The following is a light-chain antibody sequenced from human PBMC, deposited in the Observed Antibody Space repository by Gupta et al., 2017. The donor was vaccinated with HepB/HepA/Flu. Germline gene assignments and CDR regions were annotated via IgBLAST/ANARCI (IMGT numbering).Light chain of an antibody. CDR2: DNN. CDR3: GTWDSSLSAVV. J-gene: IGLJ2*01. Sequence: VTISCSGSSSNIGNNYVSWYQQLPGTAPKLLIYDNNKRPSGIPDRFSGSKSGTSATLGITGLQTGDEADYYCGTWDSSLSAVVFGGGTKLTVL. CDR1: SSNIGNNY. V-gene: IGLV1-51*01.